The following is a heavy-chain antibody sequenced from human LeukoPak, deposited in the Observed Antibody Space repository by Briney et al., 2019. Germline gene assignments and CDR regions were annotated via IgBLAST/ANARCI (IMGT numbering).Heavy chain of an antibody. V-gene: IGHV1-69*13. Sequence: SVKVSCKASGGTFSSYAISWVRQAPGQGLEWMGGIIPIFGTANYAQKFQGRVTITADESTSTAYMELSSLRSEDTAVYYCARLGNQSYDFWSGRSYYYYYMDVWGKGTTVTVSS. CDR3: ARLGNQSYDFWSGRSYYYYYMDV. CDR2: IIPIFGTA. D-gene: IGHD3-3*01. J-gene: IGHJ6*03. CDR1: GGTFSSYA.